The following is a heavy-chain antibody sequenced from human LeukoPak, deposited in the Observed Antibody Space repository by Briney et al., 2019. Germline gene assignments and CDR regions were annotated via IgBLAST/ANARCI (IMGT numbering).Heavy chain of an antibody. CDR3: ARDRPGSYWYFDL. CDR1: GGSISSGGYS. D-gene: IGHD3-10*01. CDR2: IYHSGST. Sequence: SETLSLTCAVSGGSISSGGYSWSWIRQPPGKGLEWIGYIYHSGSTNYNPSLKSRVTISIDTSKNYFSLKLNSVIAADTAVYYCARDRPGSYWYFDLWGRGTLVTVSS. J-gene: IGHJ2*01. V-gene: IGHV4-30-2*01.